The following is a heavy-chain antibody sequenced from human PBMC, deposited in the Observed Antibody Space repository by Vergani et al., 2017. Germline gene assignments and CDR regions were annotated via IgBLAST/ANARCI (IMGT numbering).Heavy chain of an antibody. J-gene: IGHJ6*03. D-gene: IGHD3-10*01. CDR1: GGSISSGGYY. V-gene: IGHV4-31*03. CDR2: IYYSGST. Sequence: QVQLQQWGAGLLKPSETLSLTCTVSGGSISSGGYYWSWIRQHPGKGLEWIGYIYYSGSTYYNPSLKSRVTISVDTSKNQFSLKLSSVTAADTAVYYCARAVYGSHYMDVWAKGPRSPSP. CDR3: ARAVYGSHYMDV.